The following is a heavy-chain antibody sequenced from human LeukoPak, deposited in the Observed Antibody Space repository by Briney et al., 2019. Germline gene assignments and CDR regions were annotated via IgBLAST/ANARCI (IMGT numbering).Heavy chain of an antibody. Sequence: GGSLRLSCAASGVTFSNDDMHWVRQAPGKGLEWGAVMLFDGSNSHYGDSVKGRFTISRDNSNNTLYLHMTSLRAEDTALYYCARDHHYYDSSGLRTGSIDYWGQGTLVTVSS. V-gene: IGHV3-33*05. CDR1: GVTFSNDD. D-gene: IGHD3-22*01. CDR2: MLFDGSNS. CDR3: ARDHHYYDSSGLRTGSIDY. J-gene: IGHJ4*02.